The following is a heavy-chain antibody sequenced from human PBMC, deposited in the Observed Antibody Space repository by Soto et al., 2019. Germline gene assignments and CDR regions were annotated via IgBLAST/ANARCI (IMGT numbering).Heavy chain of an antibody. CDR1: GYTFTSYA. CDR3: ARESAVAALDP. V-gene: IGHV1-3*01. D-gene: IGHD6-19*01. Sequence: ASVKVSCKASGYTFTSYALHWVRQAPGQRLEWMGWINAGNGNTKYSQKFQGRVTITRDTSASTAYMELSSLRSDDTAVYYCARESAVAALDPWGQGTLVTVSS. J-gene: IGHJ5*02. CDR2: INAGNGNT.